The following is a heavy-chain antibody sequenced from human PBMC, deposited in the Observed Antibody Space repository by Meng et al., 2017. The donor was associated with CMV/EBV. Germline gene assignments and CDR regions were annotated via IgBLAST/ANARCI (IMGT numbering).Heavy chain of an antibody. Sequence: VQVVQSVAEVKKPGASVKVSCKASGYTFTSYGISWVRQAPGQGLEWMGWISAYNGNTNYAQKLQGRVTMTTDTSTSTAYMELRSLRSDDTAVYYCARDPAWSVITPRRGFDYWGQGTLVTVSS. J-gene: IGHJ4*02. CDR3: ARDPAWSVITPRRGFDY. V-gene: IGHV1-18*01. CDR2: ISAYNGNT. D-gene: IGHD2-15*01. CDR1: GYTFTSYG.